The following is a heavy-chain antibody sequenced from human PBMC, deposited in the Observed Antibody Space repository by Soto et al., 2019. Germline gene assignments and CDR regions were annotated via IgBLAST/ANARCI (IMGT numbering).Heavy chain of an antibody. CDR3: GRAKEYTSSSGLDG. CDR2: TYYRSKWKS. Sequence: SQTLSLTCAISGDNVSSNSATWNWIRQSPSRGLEWLGRTYYRSKWKSDYADSVKSRISINPGTSKNQFSLHLNSVTPEDTAVYYCGRAKEYTSSSGLDGWGQGTTVTVSS. CDR1: GDNVSSNSAT. D-gene: IGHD6-6*01. J-gene: IGHJ6*02. V-gene: IGHV6-1*01.